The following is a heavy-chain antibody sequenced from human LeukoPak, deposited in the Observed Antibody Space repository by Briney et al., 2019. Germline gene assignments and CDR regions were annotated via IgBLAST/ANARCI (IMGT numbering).Heavy chain of an antibody. CDR2: ISSSGST. CDR3: ARVGRGDHTWGSYYCDH. V-gene: IGHV4-59*01. CDR1: GDSLSSYH. J-gene: IGHJ4*02. Sequence: SETLSLICTVSGDSLSSYHWSWLRQPPGKGLEWIGYISSSGSTSYSPSLKSRVTFSVDTSKSHFSLRLTSVTAADTAVYYCARVGRGDHTWGSYYCDHWGQGTLVSVSS. D-gene: IGHD3-16*01.